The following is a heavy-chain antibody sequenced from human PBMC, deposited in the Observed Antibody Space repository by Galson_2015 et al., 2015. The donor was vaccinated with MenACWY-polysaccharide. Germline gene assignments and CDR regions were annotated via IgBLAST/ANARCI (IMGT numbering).Heavy chain of an antibody. D-gene: IGHD5-18*01. Sequence: SLRLSCAASGFTFSTYSMTWVRQAPGKGLEWVSYINGGSSTIYYADSVKGRFTISRDNAKNSLYLQMNSLGDDDTAVYYCAKTRGGDTASDSWGQGTLVTVSS. J-gene: IGHJ4*02. V-gene: IGHV3-48*02. CDR1: GFTFSTYS. CDR2: INGGSSTI. CDR3: AKTRGGDTASDS.